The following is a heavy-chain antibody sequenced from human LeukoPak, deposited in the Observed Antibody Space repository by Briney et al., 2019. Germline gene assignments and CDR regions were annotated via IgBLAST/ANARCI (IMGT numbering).Heavy chain of an antibody. Sequence: GESLKISCKGSGYIFTSYWIGWVRQMPGKGLEWMGIIYPGDSDTRYSPSFQGQVTISADKSISTAYLQWSSLKASDTAMYYCARQFPYDYGDYGDDVFDIWGQGTMVTVSS. J-gene: IGHJ3*02. V-gene: IGHV5-51*01. CDR2: IYPGDSDT. CDR1: GYIFTSYW. CDR3: ARQFPYDYGDYGDDVFDI. D-gene: IGHD4-17*01.